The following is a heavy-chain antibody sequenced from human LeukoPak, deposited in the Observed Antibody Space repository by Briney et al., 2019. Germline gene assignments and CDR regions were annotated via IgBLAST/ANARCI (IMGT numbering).Heavy chain of an antibody. CDR2: LSGSGGST. Sequence: GGSLRLSCAASGFTFSSHAMSWVRQAPGKGLEWVSALSGSGGSTYYADSVKGRFTISRDNSKNTLYLQMNSLRAEDTAVYYCAKDHVLAPWTPFDYWGQGTLVTVSS. CDR3: AKDHVLAPWTPFDY. CDR1: GFTFSSHA. D-gene: IGHD3-10*02. J-gene: IGHJ4*02. V-gene: IGHV3-23*01.